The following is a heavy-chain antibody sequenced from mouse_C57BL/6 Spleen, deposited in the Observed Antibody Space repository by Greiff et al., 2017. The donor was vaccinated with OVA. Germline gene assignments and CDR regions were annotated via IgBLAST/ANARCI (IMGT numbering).Heavy chain of an antibody. CDR2: IDPANGNT. CDR3: AVDYCGSSRYYAMDY. CDR1: GFNIKNTY. V-gene: IGHV14-3*01. D-gene: IGHD1-1*01. Sequence: VQLQQSVAELVRPGASVKLSCTASGFNIKNTYMHWVQQRPEQGLEWIGRIDPANGNTKYAPKFQGKATITADTSSNTAYLQLSSLTSEDTAIYYCAVDYCGSSRYYAMDYWGQGTSVTVSS. J-gene: IGHJ4*01.